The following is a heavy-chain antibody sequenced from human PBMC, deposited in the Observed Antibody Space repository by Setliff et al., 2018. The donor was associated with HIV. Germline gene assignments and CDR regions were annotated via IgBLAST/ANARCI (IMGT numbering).Heavy chain of an antibody. J-gene: IGHJ6*02. Sequence: PSETLSLTCAVYGASFSGYYWSWIRQPPGKGLEWLGEIYHSGTANYNSSLKSRTTMSLDTSRNQVSLKLSSVSAADTAVYYCARDQGLELRGDYYYYGMDVWGQGTTVTVSS. CDR3: ARDQGLELRGDYYYYGMDV. CDR2: IYHSGTA. V-gene: IGHV4-34*01. CDR1: GASFSGYY. D-gene: IGHD1-7*01.